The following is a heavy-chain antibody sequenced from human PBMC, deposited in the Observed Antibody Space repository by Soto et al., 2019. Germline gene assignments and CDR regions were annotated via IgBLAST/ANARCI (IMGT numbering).Heavy chain of an antibody. J-gene: IGHJ4*02. CDR3: ARVRGDSVGTMVSPYYFDY. D-gene: IGHD3-10*01. V-gene: IGHV1-18*01. Sequence: QVQLVQSGAEVKKPGASVKVSCKASGYTFTSYGISWVRQAPGQGLEWMGWISAYNGNTNYAQKLQGRVTMTTDTSASTAYMELRSLRSDDTAVYYCARVRGDSVGTMVSPYYFDYWGQGTLVTVSS. CDR1: GYTFTSYG. CDR2: ISAYNGNT.